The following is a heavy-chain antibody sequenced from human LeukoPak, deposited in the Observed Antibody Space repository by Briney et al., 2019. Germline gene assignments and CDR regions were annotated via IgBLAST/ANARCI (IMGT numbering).Heavy chain of an antibody. CDR2: ISDIGSI. V-gene: IGHV4-59*08. Sequence: PSETLSLTCAVYGGSFSGYYWSWIRQPPGKGLEWIAYISDIGSINYNPSLKSGVTISLDTSKNQFSLKLSSVTAADTAVYYCAGHHPRNTVDFWGQGTLVTVSS. J-gene: IGHJ4*02. CDR3: AGHHPRNTVDF. CDR1: GGSFSGYY. D-gene: IGHD2/OR15-2a*01.